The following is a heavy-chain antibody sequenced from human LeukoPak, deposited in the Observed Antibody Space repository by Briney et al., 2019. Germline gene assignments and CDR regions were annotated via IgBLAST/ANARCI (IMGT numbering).Heavy chain of an antibody. CDR2: ISAYNGYT. D-gene: IGHD2-15*01. Sequence: ASVKVSCKASGYTLTSFSISWVRQAPGQGLEWMGRISAYNGYTDYAQKLQGRVTMTTDTSTNTAYMELRSLRSDDTAVYYCARGDCSGDSCYLPEYFQHWGQGTLVTVSS. CDR1: GYTLTSFS. CDR3: ARGDCSGDSCYLPEYFQH. J-gene: IGHJ1*01. V-gene: IGHV1-18*01.